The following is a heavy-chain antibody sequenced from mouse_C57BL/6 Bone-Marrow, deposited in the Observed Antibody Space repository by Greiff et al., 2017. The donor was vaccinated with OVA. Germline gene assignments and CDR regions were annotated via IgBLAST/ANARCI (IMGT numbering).Heavy chain of an antibody. J-gene: IGHJ2*01. Sequence: QVQLQQPGAELVMPGASVKLSCKASGYTFTSYWMLWVKQRPGQGLEWIGEIDPSDSYTNYNQKFKGKSTLTVDKSSSTAYMQLSSLTSEDSAVYYCARAYFDYWGQGTTLTVSS. V-gene: IGHV1-69*01. CDR3: ARAYFDY. CDR1: GYTFTSYW. CDR2: IDPSDSYT.